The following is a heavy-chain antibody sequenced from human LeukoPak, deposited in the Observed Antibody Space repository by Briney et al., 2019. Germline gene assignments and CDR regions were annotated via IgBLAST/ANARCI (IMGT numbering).Heavy chain of an antibody. Sequence: GGSLRLSCAASGFTFSSYGMHWVRQAPGKGLEWVAFIRYDGSNKYYADSVKGRFTISRDNSKSTLYLQMNSLRAEDTAVYYCAKLYSSSWYGDYYYYYMDVWGKGTTVTISS. CDR3: AKLYSSSWYGDYYYYYMDV. CDR2: IRYDGSNK. D-gene: IGHD6-13*01. CDR1: GFTFSSYG. J-gene: IGHJ6*03. V-gene: IGHV3-30*02.